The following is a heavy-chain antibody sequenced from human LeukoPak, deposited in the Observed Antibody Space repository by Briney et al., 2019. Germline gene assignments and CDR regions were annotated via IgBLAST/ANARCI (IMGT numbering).Heavy chain of an antibody. Sequence: PGGSLRLSCAASGFTFSSYAMHWVRQAPGKGLEWVASIKQDGSERYYVDSVKGRFTISRDNAKNLVYLQMNSLRAEDTALYFCAKIQYASSHRPGLDYWGQGTLVTVSS. J-gene: IGHJ4*02. CDR3: AKIQYASSHRPGLDY. V-gene: IGHV3-7*01. CDR1: GFTFSSYA. D-gene: IGHD3-16*01. CDR2: IKQDGSER.